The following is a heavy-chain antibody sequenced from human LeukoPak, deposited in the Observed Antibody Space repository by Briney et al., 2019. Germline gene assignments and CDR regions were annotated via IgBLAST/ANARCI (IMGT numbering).Heavy chain of an antibody. CDR1: GGTFSSYA. CDR2: IIPIFGTA. D-gene: IGHD1-26*01. J-gene: IGHJ3*02. V-gene: IGHV1-69*05. CDR3: ARSFAWELRGGAFDI. Sequence: ASVKVSCKASGGTFSSYAISWVRQAPGQGLEWMGRIIPIFGTANYAQKFQGRVTITTDESTSTAYMELSSLRSEDTAVYYCARSFAWELRGGAFDIWGQGTMVTVSS.